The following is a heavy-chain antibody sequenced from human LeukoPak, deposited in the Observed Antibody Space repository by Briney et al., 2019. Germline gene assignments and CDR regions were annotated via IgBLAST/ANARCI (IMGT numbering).Heavy chain of an antibody. D-gene: IGHD7-27*01. CDR2: INSDGSSA. V-gene: IGHV3-74*03. Sequence: PGGSLRLSCAASGFTFGSYWMHWVRQIAGQGLVWVSRINSDGSSAEYVDSVKGRFTISRDNAKNTLYLQMDSLRAEDTAVYYCARDYWGSGDYWGQGALVTVSS. CDR1: GFTFGSYW. CDR3: ARDYWGSGDY. J-gene: IGHJ4*02.